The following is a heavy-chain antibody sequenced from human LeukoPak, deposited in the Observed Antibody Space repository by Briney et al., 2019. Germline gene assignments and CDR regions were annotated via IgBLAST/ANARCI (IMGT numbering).Heavy chain of an antibody. Sequence: PGGSLRLSCAASKFTFSTYDMHWVRPAPGKGLEWVEVISYDGSSKYYADSVKGRFTISRDNSKNTLYVQMNSLRTEDTAIYYCAKDRYNWNYGGVDYWGHGTLVTVSS. CDR2: ISYDGSSK. CDR3: AKDRYNWNYGGVDY. J-gene: IGHJ4*01. D-gene: IGHD1-7*01. CDR1: KFTFSTYD. V-gene: IGHV3-30*18.